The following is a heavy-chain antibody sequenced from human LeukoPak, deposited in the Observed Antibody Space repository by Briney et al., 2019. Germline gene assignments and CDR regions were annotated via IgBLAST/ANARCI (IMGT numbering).Heavy chain of an antibody. CDR2: ISYDGSNK. Sequence: GRSPRLSCAASGFTFSSYAMHWVRQAPGKGLEWVAVISYDGSNKYYADSVKGRFTISRDNSKNTLYLQMNSLRAEDTAVYYCARGTHIVVVTGGFDYWGQGTLVTVSS. J-gene: IGHJ4*02. D-gene: IGHD2-21*02. CDR3: ARGTHIVVVTGGFDY. V-gene: IGHV3-30*04. CDR1: GFTFSSYA.